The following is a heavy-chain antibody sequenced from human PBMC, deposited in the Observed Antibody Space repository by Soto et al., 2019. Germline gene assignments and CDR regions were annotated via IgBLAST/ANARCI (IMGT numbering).Heavy chain of an antibody. CDR2: IYYSGST. D-gene: IGHD1-7*01. J-gene: IGHJ6*02. V-gene: IGHV4-31*03. Sequence: QVQLQESGPGLVKPSQTLSLTCSVSGGPISSGGYYWSWVRQPPGKGLEWIGYIYYSGSTYYNPSLKSRVTISVDTSKNQFSLKLSSVTAADTAVYYCAGTTETYYYYGMDVWGQGTTVTVSS. CDR1: GGPISSGGYY. CDR3: AGTTETYYYYGMDV.